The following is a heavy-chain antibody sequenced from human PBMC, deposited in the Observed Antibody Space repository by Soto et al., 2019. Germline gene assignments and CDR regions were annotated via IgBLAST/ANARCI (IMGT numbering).Heavy chain of an antibody. CDR1: GFTFSSYS. D-gene: IGHD6-19*01. Sequence: EVQLVESGGGLVQPGGSLRLSCAASGFTFSSYSMNWVRQAPGKGLEWVSYISSSSSTIFYADSVKGRFTISRDNAKNSLYLRMKRLRDEDTAVYYCARDGGGWNYFDYWGQGTLVTVSS. V-gene: IGHV3-48*02. J-gene: IGHJ4*02. CDR3: ARDGGGWNYFDY. CDR2: ISSSSSTI.